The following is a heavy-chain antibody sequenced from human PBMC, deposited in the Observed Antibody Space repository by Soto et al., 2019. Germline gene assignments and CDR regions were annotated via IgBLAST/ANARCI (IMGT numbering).Heavy chain of an antibody. CDR2: IYHTGNT. J-gene: IGHJ4*02. CDR3: VSARWDS. D-gene: IGHD2-15*01. Sequence: SETLSLTCAVSGGSFYANYWTWVRQPPGKGLEWIGEIYHTGNTNYNPSLESRVTISVDTSKNQFSLRLSSMTAADTATYYCVSARWDSWGQGTLVTVSS. CDR1: GGSFYANY. V-gene: IGHV4-34*01.